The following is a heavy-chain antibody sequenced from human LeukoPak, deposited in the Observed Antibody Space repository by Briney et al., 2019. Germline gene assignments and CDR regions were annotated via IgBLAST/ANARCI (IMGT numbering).Heavy chain of an antibody. D-gene: IGHD6-13*01. CDR3: ANFEPGYTSSWYAEF. CDR2: ISSRGTTK. V-gene: IGHV3-48*01. CDR1: GFTFSSSR. J-gene: IGHJ4*02. Sequence: GGSLRLSCEVSGFTFSSSRMNWVRQAPGKGLEWVSYISSRGTTKHYADSVKGRFTISRDNAKNALYLQMNSLRVEDTAVYYCANFEPGYTSSWYAEFWGQGTLVTVSS.